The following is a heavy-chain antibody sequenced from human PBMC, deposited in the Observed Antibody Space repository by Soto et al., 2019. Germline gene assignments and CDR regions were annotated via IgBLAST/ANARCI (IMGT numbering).Heavy chain of an antibody. CDR1: GGSISSYY. Sequence: SETLSLTCTVSGGSISSYYWSWIRQPPGKGLEWIGYIYYSGSTNYNPSLKSRVTISVDTSKNQFSLKLSSVTAADTAVYYCARVPRNYYYMDVWGKGTTVTVSS. D-gene: IGHD7-27*01. J-gene: IGHJ6*03. CDR3: ARVPRNYYYMDV. CDR2: IYYSGST. V-gene: IGHV4-59*01.